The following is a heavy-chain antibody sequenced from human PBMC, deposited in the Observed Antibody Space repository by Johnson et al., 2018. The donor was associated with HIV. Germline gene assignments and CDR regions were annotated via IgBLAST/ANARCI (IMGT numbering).Heavy chain of an antibody. Sequence: QVQLVESGGGLVQRGGSLRLSCAASGFTVSSNYMSWVRQAPGKGLEWVAGITYDGTNKYYADSVRGRFTISRDNSKNTVYLQMNSLRAEDTAVYYCAKDLAVVFVTTNGAGAFDLWGQGTLVTVSS. CDR1: GFTVSSNY. V-gene: IGHV3-30*18. J-gene: IGHJ3*01. D-gene: IGHD2-2*01. CDR3: AKDLAVVFVTTNGAGAFDL. CDR2: ITYDGTNK.